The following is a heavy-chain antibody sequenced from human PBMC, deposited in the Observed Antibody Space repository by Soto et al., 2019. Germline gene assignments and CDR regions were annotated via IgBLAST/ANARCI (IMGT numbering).Heavy chain of an antibody. CDR3: ARDLGCSGGSCTGLSYYYYYMDV. CDR1: GYTFTSYY. V-gene: IGHV1-46*03. CDR2: INPSGGST. Sequence: ASVKVSCKASGYTFTSYYMHWVRQAPGQGLEWMGIINPSGGSTSYAQKFQGRVTMTRDTSTSTVYMELSSLRSEDTAVYYCARDLGCSGGSCTGLSYYYYYMDVWGKGTTVTVSS. D-gene: IGHD2-15*01. J-gene: IGHJ6*03.